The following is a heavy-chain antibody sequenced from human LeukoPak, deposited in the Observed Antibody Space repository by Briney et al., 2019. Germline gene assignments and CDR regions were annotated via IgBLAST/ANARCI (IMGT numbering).Heavy chain of an antibody. D-gene: IGHD4-11*01. V-gene: IGHV1-69*05. CDR2: IIPIFGTA. CDR1: GGTFSSYA. Sequence: SVKVSCKASGGTFSSYAISWVRQAPGQGLEWMGGIIPIFGTANYAQKFQGRVTITTDESTSTAYMELSSLRSEDTAVYYCARVDLGYSNYGWYYYYMDVWGKGTTATVSS. J-gene: IGHJ6*03. CDR3: ARVDLGYSNYGWYYYYMDV.